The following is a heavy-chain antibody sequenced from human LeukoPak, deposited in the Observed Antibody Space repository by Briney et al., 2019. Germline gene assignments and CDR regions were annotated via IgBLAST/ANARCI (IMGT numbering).Heavy chain of an antibody. CDR2: ISTSSSTI. D-gene: IGHD6-13*01. CDR3: ARGRSAAGPLHYFDS. J-gene: IGHJ4*02. Sequence: GGSLRLSCAASGFTFSSYSMDWVRQAPGKGLEWVSYISTSSSTIYYADSVKGRFTISRDNAKNSLYLQMNSLRDEDTAVYYCARGRSAAGPLHYFDSWGQGTLVTLSS. CDR1: GFTFSSYS. V-gene: IGHV3-48*02.